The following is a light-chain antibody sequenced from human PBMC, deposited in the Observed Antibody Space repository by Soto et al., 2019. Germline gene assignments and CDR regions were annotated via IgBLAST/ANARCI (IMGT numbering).Light chain of an antibody. CDR2: DAS. V-gene: IGKV1-33*01. Sequence: DIQMTQSPSSLSASVGDRVTLTCRASQHISKFINWYQQKPGKAPKLLIYDASILETGVPSRFSGSGYGTDFTFTISSLQSEDIATYYCQQYDNIPRTFGQGTKVDI. J-gene: IGKJ2*01. CDR1: QHISKF. CDR3: QQYDNIPRT.